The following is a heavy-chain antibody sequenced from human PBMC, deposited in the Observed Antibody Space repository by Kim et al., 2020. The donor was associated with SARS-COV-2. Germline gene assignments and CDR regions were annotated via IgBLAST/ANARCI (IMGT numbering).Heavy chain of an antibody. J-gene: IGHJ3*01. Sequence: GGSLRLSCAASGFTFSDSPIHWVRQASGKGLEWVGRIRSKVYSYATSYAASVQVRFTISRDDSESTAYLQMNSLKTEDTALYYCTRIPGTTLAFWVAFDV. CDR3: TRIPGTTLAFWVAFDV. CDR1: GFTFSDSP. D-gene: IGHD1-1*01. V-gene: IGHV3-73*01. CDR2: IRSKVYSYAT.